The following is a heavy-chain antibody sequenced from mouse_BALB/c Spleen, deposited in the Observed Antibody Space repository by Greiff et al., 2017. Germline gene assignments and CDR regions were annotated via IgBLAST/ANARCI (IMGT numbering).Heavy chain of an antibody. D-gene: IGHD2-2*01. CDR3: ARGTGYDSYAMDY. J-gene: IGHJ4*01. V-gene: IGHV2-9*02. CDR1: GFSLTSYG. CDR2: IWAGGST. Sequence: QVQLQQSGPGLVAPSQSLSITCTVSGFSLTSYGVHWVRQPPGKGLEWLGVIWAGGSTNYNSALMSRLSISKDNSKSQVFLKMNSLQTDDTAMYYCARGTGYDSYAMDYWGQGTSVTVSS.